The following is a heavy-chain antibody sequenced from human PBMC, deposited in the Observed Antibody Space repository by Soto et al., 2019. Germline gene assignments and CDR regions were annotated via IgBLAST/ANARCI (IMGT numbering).Heavy chain of an antibody. CDR3: ARGGYYYENSGQNAYDY. Sequence: SETLSLTCTVSGGSISSGGYYWSWIRQHPGKGLEWIGYIYYGGSTYYNPSLKSRATISGDTSKNQFSLKLSSVTAADTAVYFCARGGYYYENSGQNAYDYWGQGILVTVSS. CDR1: GGSISSGGYY. V-gene: IGHV4-31*03. J-gene: IGHJ4*01. CDR2: IYYGGST. D-gene: IGHD3-22*01.